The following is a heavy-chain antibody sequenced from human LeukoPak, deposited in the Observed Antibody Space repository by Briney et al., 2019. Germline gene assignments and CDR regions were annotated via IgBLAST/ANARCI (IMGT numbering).Heavy chain of an antibody. D-gene: IGHD1-7*01. J-gene: IGHJ3*02. V-gene: IGHV3-30*18. CDR3: AKDPYTGTTAGQDAFDI. CDR1: GFTFSSYG. CDR2: ISYDGSNK. Sequence: GGSLRLSCAASGFTFSSYGMHWVRQAPGKGLEWVAVISYDGSNKYYADSVKGRFTISRDNSKNTLYLQMNSLRAEDTAVYYCAKDPYTGTTAGQDAFDIWGQGTMATVSS.